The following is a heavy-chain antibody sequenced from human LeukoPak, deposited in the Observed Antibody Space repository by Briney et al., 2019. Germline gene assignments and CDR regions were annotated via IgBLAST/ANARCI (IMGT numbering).Heavy chain of an antibody. CDR1: GFTFSSYA. CDR2: ISGSGGST. V-gene: IGHV3-23*01. J-gene: IGHJ4*02. CDR3: XXXGRXMITFGRVRY. Sequence: PGGSLRLSCAASGFTFSSYAMSWVRQAPGKGLEWVSAISGSGGSTYYADSVKGRFTISRDNSKNTLYLQMNSLRAEDTAVYYCXXXGRXMITFGRVRYWGQGTLVTVSS. D-gene: IGHD3-16*01.